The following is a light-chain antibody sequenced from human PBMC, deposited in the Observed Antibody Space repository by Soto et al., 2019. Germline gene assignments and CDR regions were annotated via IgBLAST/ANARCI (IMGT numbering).Light chain of an antibody. Sequence: DIQMTQSPSSLSASVGDRVTITCRASQSLSRYLNWYLHKPGKAPELLIYAASNLHDGVPSRFSGSGSETEFTLTISSLQPEDFAVYYCQQTYSTPASSFGQGTSVDVK. V-gene: IGKV1-39*01. J-gene: IGKJ1*01. CDR2: AAS. CDR1: QSLSRY. CDR3: QQTYSTPASS.